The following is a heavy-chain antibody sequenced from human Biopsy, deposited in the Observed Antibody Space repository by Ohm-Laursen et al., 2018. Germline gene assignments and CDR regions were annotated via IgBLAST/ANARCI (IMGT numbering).Heavy chain of an antibody. CDR1: GFSVSSYD. CDR3: AKVHDSGYYYYSMDV. CDR2: ISETSSHI. J-gene: IGHJ6*02. V-gene: IGHV3-21*01. Sequence: SLRLSCAASGFSVSSYDMNWVRQAPGKGLEWISYISETSSHIYDADSVRGRFTVARDIAKNSLYLQLNSLTVEDTAVYYCAKVHDSGYYYYSMDVWGQGTTVTVSS. D-gene: IGHD3-16*01.